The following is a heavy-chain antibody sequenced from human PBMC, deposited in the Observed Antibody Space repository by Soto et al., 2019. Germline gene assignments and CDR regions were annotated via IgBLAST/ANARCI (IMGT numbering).Heavy chain of an antibody. D-gene: IGHD6-19*01. CDR2: TFYRSKWYN. CDR1: GDSVSSNSVA. Sequence: SQTLSLTCAISGDSVSSNSVAWNWIRQSPSRGLEWLGRTFYRSKWYNDDAVSVKRRITINPDTSTNQFALPLKSVTPEATAGHYCARSYGSGRFDYWGQGTLVTVSS. J-gene: IGHJ4*02. CDR3: ARSYGSGRFDY. V-gene: IGHV6-1*01.